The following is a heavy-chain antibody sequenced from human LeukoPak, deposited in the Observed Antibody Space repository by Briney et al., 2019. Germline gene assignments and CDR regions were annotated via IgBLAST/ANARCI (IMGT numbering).Heavy chain of an antibody. J-gene: IGHJ5*02. D-gene: IGHD2-15*01. CDR2: IYYSGST. V-gene: IGHV4-59*01. CDR1: GGAISSYY. CDR3: ARSGGYCSGGSCYTHNWFDP. Sequence: PSETLSLTCTVSGGAISSYYWSWIRQPPGKGLEWIGYIYYSGSTNYNPSLKSRVTISVDTSKNQFSLKLSSVTAADTAVYYCARSGGYCSGGSCYTHNWFDPWGQGTLVTVSS.